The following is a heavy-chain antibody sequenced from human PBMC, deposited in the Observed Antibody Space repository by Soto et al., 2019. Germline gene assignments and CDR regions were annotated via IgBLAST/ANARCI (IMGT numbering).Heavy chain of an antibody. D-gene: IGHD1-20*01. CDR2: IAGVDI. CDR1: GLTISTYA. Sequence: SLILSCAVNGLTISTYAMSWVREAPGKGLEWVSTIAGVDIFYADSVQGRFTISIDNSKNLLFLQMNSLTADDTATYYCAKDHFKGNGIYDGFDVWGQGTTVTVSS. CDR3: AKDHFKGNGIYDGFDV. V-gene: IGHV3-23*01. J-gene: IGHJ3*01.